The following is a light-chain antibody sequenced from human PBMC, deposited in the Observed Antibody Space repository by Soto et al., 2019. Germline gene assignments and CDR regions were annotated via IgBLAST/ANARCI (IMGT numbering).Light chain of an antibody. CDR1: QSVSSY. V-gene: IGKV3-15*01. Sequence: EIVLTQSPATLSLSPGERATLSCRASQSVSSYLAWYQQKPGQAPRLLIYDASTRATGIPARFSGSGSGTEFTLTISSLQSEDFVVYYCQQYNNWPWTFGHGTKVDIK. CDR3: QQYNNWPWT. J-gene: IGKJ1*01. CDR2: DAS.